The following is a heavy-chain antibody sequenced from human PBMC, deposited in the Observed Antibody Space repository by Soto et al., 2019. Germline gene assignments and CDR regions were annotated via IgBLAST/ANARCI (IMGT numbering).Heavy chain of an antibody. J-gene: IGHJ5*02. CDR1: GGSISSGGYY. Sequence: QVQLQESGPGLVKPSQTLSLTCTVSGGSISSGGYYWSWIRQHPGKGLEWIGYIYYSGSTYYNPSPKHRVTISVDTSTNHFSLKLRSVTAADTAVYYCAISSGYADWFDPWGQGTLVTVSS. V-gene: IGHV4-31*03. CDR3: AISSGYADWFDP. CDR2: IYYSGST. D-gene: IGHD3-22*01.